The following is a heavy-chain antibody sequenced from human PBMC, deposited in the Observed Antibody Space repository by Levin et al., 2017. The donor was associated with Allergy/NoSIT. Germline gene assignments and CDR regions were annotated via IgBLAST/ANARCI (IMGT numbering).Heavy chain of an antibody. V-gene: IGHV4-39*01. D-gene: IGHD4-11*01. CDR1: GGSISSSSYY. CDR2: IYYSGST. Sequence: SETLSLTCTVSGGSISSSSYYWGWIRQPPGKGLEWIGSIYYSGSTYYNPSLKSRVTISVDTSKNQFSLKLSSVTAADTAVYYCARLNYGGGYYYYGMDVWGQGTTVTVSS. J-gene: IGHJ6*02. CDR3: ARLNYGGGYYYYGMDV.